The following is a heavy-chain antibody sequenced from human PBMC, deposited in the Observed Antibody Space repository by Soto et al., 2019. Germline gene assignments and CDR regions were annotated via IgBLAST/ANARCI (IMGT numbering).Heavy chain of an antibody. J-gene: IGHJ5*02. CDR2: INHSGNT. CDR1: GASLSDNY. V-gene: IGHV4-34*01. CDR3: ARGRGAFDA. Sequence: SETLSLTCAVYGASLSDNYCNWLRQPPGKGLEWIGEINHSGNTNYNPSLRSRVTTSIDTSKNQLSLNLRSVSAADTAVYYCARGRGAFDAWGQGTPVTVSS.